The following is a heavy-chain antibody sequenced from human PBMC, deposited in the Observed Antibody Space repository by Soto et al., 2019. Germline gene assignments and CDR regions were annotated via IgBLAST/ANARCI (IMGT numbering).Heavy chain of an antibody. D-gene: IGHD3-3*01. J-gene: IGHJ5*02. CDR2: IYWDGDK. V-gene: IGHV2-5*02. Sequence: QINLIESGPTLVKPTQTLTLTCTFSGFSLSTSVAAVCWVRQPPGRALEWLALIYWDGDKRYNASLGNRLTITKDTSMNQVVLTLTNVDPADTATYYCAHRATMTIFGLIIDNGIWFDPWGQGTRVIVSS. CDR1: GFSLSTSVAA. CDR3: AHRATMTIFGLIIDNGIWFDP.